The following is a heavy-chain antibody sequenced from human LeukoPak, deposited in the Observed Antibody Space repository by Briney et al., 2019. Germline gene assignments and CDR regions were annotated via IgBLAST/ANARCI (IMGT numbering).Heavy chain of an antibody. Sequence: KTSETLSLTCAVYGGSFSGYYWSWIRQPPEKGLEWIGEINHSGSTNYNPSLKSRVTISVDTSKNQFSLKLSSVTAADTAVYYCARGGYCSSTSCYFFDYWGQGILVTVSS. CDR3: ARGGYCSSTSCYFFDY. CDR2: INHSGST. J-gene: IGHJ4*02. D-gene: IGHD2-2*01. CDR1: GGSFSGYY. V-gene: IGHV4-34*01.